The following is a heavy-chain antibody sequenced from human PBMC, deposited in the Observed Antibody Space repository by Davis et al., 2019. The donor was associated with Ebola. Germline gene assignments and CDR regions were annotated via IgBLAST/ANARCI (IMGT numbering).Heavy chain of an antibody. J-gene: IGHJ6*02. Sequence: GESLKISCAAAGFAFSNYAMSWVRQAPGKGLEWVSGITASGVSTFYADSVRGRFTISRDNSKNMVNLQMNSLRPDDTAVYHCARAKTTSGVDLGGIYSMDVWGQGTTVTVSS. CDR1: GFAFSNYA. CDR2: ITASGVST. V-gene: IGHV3-23*01. D-gene: IGHD3-3*01. CDR3: ARAKTTSGVDLGGIYSMDV.